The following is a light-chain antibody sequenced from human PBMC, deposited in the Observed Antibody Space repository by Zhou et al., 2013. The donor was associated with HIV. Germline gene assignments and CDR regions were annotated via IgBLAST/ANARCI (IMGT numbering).Light chain of an antibody. J-gene: IGKJ5*01. CDR3: QQSYSTPIT. CDR1: QSISIY. V-gene: IGKV1-39*01. Sequence: DIQMTQSPSSLSASVGDRVTITCRASQSISIYLNWYQQKPGKAPKLLIYAASSLQSGAPSRFSGSGSGTDFTLTISSLQPEDFATYYCQQSYSTPITFGQGTRLEIK. CDR2: AAS.